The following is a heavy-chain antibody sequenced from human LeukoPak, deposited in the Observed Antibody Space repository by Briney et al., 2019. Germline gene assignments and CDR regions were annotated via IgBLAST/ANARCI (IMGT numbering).Heavy chain of an antibody. CDR1: GFTFSSYG. J-gene: IGHJ4*02. V-gene: IGHV3-33*01. CDR3: ARECHYDILTGPVDY. D-gene: IGHD3-9*01. Sequence: PGRSLRLSCAASGFTFSSYGMHWVRQAPGKGLEWVAVIWYDGSNKYYADSVKGRFTISRDNSKDTLYLQMNSLRAEDTAVYYCARECHYDILTGPVDYWGQGTLVTVSS. CDR2: IWYDGSNK.